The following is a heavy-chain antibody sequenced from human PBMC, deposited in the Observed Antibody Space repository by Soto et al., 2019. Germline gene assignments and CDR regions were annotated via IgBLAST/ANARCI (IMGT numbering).Heavy chain of an antibody. CDR3: ARVAYYYDSSGQVHWFDT. Sequence: SETLSLTCTVSGGSISSYYWSWIRQPPGKGLEWIGYIYYSGSTNYNPSLKSRVTISVDTSKNQFSLKLSSVTAADTAVYYCARVAYYYDSSGQVHWFDTWGQGTLVTVSS. J-gene: IGHJ5*02. V-gene: IGHV4-59*01. D-gene: IGHD3-22*01. CDR2: IYYSGST. CDR1: GGSISSYY.